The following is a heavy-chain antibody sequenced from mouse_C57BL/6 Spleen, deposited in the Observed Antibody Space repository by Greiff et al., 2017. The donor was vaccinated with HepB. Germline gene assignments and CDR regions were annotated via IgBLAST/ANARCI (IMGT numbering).Heavy chain of an antibody. CDR3: TSGDYYGSSYWFAY. CDR1: GYTFTDYE. CDR2: IDPETGGT. J-gene: IGHJ3*01. D-gene: IGHD1-1*01. Sequence: VQLQQSGAELVRPGASVTLSCKASGYTFTDYEMHWVKQTPVHGLEWIGAIDPETGGTAYNQKFKGKAILTADKSSSTAYMELRSLTSEDSAVYYGTSGDYYGSSYWFAYWGQGTLVTVSA. V-gene: IGHV1-15*01.